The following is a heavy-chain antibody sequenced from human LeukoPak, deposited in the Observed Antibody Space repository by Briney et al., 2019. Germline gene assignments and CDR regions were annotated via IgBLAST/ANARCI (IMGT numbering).Heavy chain of an antibody. Sequence: ASVKVSCKASGYIFISNDINWVRQAAGQGLEWMGWMNPNSGDTGYTQKFQGRVAMTRSTSITTAYMYLSSLRFKDTAVYYCARXPFGSGXFLDYWGQGTLVTVSS. CDR1: GYIFISND. CDR2: MNPNSGDT. J-gene: IGHJ4*02. CDR3: ARXPFGSGXFLDY. V-gene: IGHV1-8*01. D-gene: IGHD3-10*01.